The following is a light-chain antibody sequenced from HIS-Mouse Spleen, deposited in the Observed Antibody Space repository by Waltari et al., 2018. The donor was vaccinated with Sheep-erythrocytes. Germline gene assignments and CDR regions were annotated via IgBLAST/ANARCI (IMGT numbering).Light chain of an antibody. Sequence: QSALTQPRSVSGSPGQSVTISCTGTSSDVGSYNLVSWYQQHPGKAPKLMIYEGSKRPSGVSNRFYGSKSGNTASLTSSWLQDEDEADYYCCSYAGSSTPWVFGGGTKLTVL. CDR1: SSDVGSYNL. CDR2: EGS. J-gene: IGLJ3*02. V-gene: IGLV2-23*01. CDR3: CSYAGSSTPWV.